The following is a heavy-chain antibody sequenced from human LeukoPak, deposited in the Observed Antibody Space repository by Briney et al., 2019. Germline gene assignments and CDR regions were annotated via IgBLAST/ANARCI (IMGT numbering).Heavy chain of an antibody. CDR3: ARGLPITMIEINWFDP. CDR2: IYYSGST. J-gene: IGHJ5*02. V-gene: IGHV4-61*01. D-gene: IGHD3-22*01. Sequence: SETLSLTCTVSGGSVSSGSYYWSWIRQPPGKGLEWIGYIYYSGSTNYNPSLKSRVTISVDTSKNQFSLKLSSVTAADTAVYYCARGLPITMIEINWFDPWGQGTLVTVSS. CDR1: GGSVSSGSYY.